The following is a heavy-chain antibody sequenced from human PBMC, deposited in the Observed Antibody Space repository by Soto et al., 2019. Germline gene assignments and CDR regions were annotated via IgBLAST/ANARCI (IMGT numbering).Heavy chain of an antibody. J-gene: IGHJ6*02. CDR3: ARHEGGIAAAGIYYGMDV. Sequence: PESLSLTCAVYGGSISGYYWSWIRQPPGKGLEWIGEINHSGSTNYNPSLKSRVTISVDTSKNQFSLKLSSVTAADTAVYYCARHEGGIAAAGIYYGMDVWGQGTTVTVSS. V-gene: IGHV4-34*01. CDR1: GGSISGYY. D-gene: IGHD6-13*01. CDR2: INHSGST.